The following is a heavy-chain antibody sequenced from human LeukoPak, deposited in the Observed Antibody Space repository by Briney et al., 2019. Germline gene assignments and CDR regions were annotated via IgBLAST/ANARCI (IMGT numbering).Heavy chain of an antibody. D-gene: IGHD2-2*01. CDR3: AREGSSSPRWFDP. Sequence: ASVKVSCKASGYTFTGYYMHWVRQAPGQGLEWMGWINPNSGGTNYAQKFQGRVTMTRDTSISTAYMELSRLRSDDTAVYYCAREGSSSPRWFDPWGQGTLVTVSS. CDR2: INPNSGGT. J-gene: IGHJ5*02. V-gene: IGHV1-2*02. CDR1: GYTFTGYY.